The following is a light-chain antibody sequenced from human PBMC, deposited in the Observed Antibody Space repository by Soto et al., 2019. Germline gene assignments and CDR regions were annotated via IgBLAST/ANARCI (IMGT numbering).Light chain of an antibody. J-gene: IGLJ2*01. CDR2: DVS. CDR3: SSYTSSSTLRV. V-gene: IGLV2-14*01. CDR1: SSDVGGYNY. Sequence: QSVLTQPASVSGSPGQSITISCTGTSSDVGGYNYVSWYQQHPGKAPKLMIYDVSNRPSGVSNRFSGSKSGNTASLTISGLPAEDEADYYCSSYTSSSTLRVFGRGTKLTVL.